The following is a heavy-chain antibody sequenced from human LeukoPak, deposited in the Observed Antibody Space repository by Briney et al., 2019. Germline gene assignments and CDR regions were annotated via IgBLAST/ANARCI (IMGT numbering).Heavy chain of an antibody. D-gene: IGHD6-6*01. V-gene: IGHV4-4*02. J-gene: IGHJ5*02. Sequence: PSETLSLTCGVSGGSISSTNWWSWVRQPPGKGLEWIGEINHSGGTDSNPSLKSRVTISVDTSKNQFSLKLSSVPPADTAVYYSARGQIAARLAAWGQGTLVTVSS. CDR2: INHSGGT. CDR3: ARGQIAARLAA. CDR1: GGSISSTNW.